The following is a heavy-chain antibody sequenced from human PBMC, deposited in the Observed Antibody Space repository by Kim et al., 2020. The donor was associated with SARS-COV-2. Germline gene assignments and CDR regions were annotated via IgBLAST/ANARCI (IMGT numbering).Heavy chain of an antibody. CDR2: ISYDGSNK. D-gene: IGHD6-13*01. CDR3: AKDRGYRKTWDYYYGMDV. J-gene: IGHJ6*02. CDR1: GFTFSSYG. Sequence: GGSLRLSCAASGFTFSSYGMHWVRQAPGKGLEWVAVISYDGSNKYYADSVKGRFTISRDNSKNTLYLQMNSLRAEDTAVYYCAKDRGYRKTWDYYYGMDVWGQGTTVTVSS. V-gene: IGHV3-30*18.